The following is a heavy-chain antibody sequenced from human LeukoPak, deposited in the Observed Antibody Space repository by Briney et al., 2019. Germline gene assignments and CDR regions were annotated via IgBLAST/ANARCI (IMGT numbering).Heavy chain of an antibody. J-gene: IGHJ4*02. CDR2: IKYDGSMT. V-gene: IGHV3-74*01. CDR3: ARDESRIQQWSYYFNT. D-gene: IGHD5-18*01. Sequence: GGSLRLSCAASGFTFSTYWMHWVRQAPGKGLVWVSRIKYDGSMTTYGDSVKGRFSISRDNAKNTVDLQMNSLRAEDTAVYYCARDESRIQQWSYYFNTWGQGTLVTVSS. CDR1: GFTFSTYW.